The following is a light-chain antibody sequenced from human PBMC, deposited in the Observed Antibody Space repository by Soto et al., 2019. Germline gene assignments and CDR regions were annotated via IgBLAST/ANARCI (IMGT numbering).Light chain of an antibody. CDR1: QSLNIY. V-gene: IGKV3-15*01. Sequence: EIVLTQSPATLSLSPGERATLSCRASQSLNIYLAWYQQKPGQAPRLLIYDTSTRATGIPARFSGSGSGTEFTLTISSLQSEDFAVYYCQQYNNWPPITFGQGTRLEIK. CDR2: DTS. CDR3: QQYNNWPPIT. J-gene: IGKJ5*01.